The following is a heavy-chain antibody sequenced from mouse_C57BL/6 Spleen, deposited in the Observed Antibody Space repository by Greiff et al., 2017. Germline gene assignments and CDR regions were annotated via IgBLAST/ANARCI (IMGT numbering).Heavy chain of an antibody. CDR3: ARGDIGRRLLDY. V-gene: IGHV1-64*01. D-gene: IGHD2-14*01. CDR2: IHPNSGST. J-gene: IGHJ2*01. CDR1: GYTFTSYW. Sequence: QVQLKQPGAELVKPGASVKLSCKASGYTFTSYWMHWVKQRPGQGLEWIGMIHPNSGSTNYNEKFKSKATLTVDKSSSTAYMQLSSLTSEDSAVYYCARGDIGRRLLDYWGQGTTLTVSS.